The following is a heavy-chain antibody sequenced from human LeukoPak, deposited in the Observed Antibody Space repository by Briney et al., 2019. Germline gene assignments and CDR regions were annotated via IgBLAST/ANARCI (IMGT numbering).Heavy chain of an antibody. CDR2: IGPTGFDR. Sequence: GGSLRLSCTPSGLTFSTSGFNWVRQAPGKGLEWVASIGPTGFDRYHADSIKGRFTISRDNANNFLYLQMDNLRAEDTAVYYCATETNGRHYDYWGQGTLLTVSS. CDR3: ATETNGRHYDY. V-gene: IGHV3-21*06. CDR1: GLTFSTSG. D-gene: IGHD1-14*01. J-gene: IGHJ4*02.